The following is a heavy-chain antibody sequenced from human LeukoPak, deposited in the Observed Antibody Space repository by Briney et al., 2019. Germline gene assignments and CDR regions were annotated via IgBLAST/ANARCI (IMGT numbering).Heavy chain of an antibody. D-gene: IGHD2-21*02. CDR2: IKGGGGDP. V-gene: IGHV3-23*01. Sequence: GGSLRLSCAASGFTFSTYAMGWVRQAPGKGLEWVPSIKGGGGDPFYADSVNGRFTISRDNSENTLFLQLDSLRAEDTAVCYCAKGGHDFNPFYWWGQGTLVTVSS. CDR3: AKGGHDFNPFYW. CDR1: GFTFSTYA. J-gene: IGHJ4*02.